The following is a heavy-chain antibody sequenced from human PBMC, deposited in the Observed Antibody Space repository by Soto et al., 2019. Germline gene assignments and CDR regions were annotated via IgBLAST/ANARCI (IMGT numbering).Heavy chain of an antibody. CDR3: ARHLGSPVAGDDAFDI. V-gene: IGHV4-39*01. D-gene: IGHD6-19*01. CDR1: GGSISSRRYY. Sequence: SQTLSLARTVCGGSISSRRYYWGWIRQPPGKGLEWIGSIYYSGSTYYNPSLKSRVTISVDTSKNQFSLKLSSVTAADTAVYYCARHLGSPVAGDDAFDIWRQGTMVT. J-gene: IGHJ3*02. CDR2: IYYSGST.